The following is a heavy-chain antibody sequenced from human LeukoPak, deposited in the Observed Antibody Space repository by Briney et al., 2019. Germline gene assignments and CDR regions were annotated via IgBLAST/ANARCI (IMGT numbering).Heavy chain of an antibody. D-gene: IGHD3-10*01. CDR3: ARLRVRGVIGALDI. CDR2: IYPADSDT. CDR1: GYIFTNYW. V-gene: IGHV5-51*01. J-gene: IGHJ3*02. Sequence: GESLKISCQVSGYIFTNYWIGWVRQMPGKGLEWMGIIYPADSDTAYSPSFQGQVTISADKSISTVYLQWSSLKASDTAMYYCARLRVRGVIGALDIWGQGTMVTVSS.